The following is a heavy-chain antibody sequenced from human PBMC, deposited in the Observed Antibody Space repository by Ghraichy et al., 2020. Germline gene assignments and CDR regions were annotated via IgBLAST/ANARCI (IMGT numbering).Heavy chain of an antibody. CDR2: IRSKADGGTT. CDR1: GFTFSNAW. J-gene: IGHJ5*02. V-gene: IGHV3-15*01. D-gene: IGHD2/OR15-2a*01. Sequence: GGSLRLSCAASGFTFSNAWMSWVRQAPGKGLEWLGRIRSKADGGTTDYAATVKGRFFFSRDDSKDTLYLQMNSLKTEDTAVYYCTTLGLSDTWGQGTLVTRSS. CDR3: TTLGLSDT.